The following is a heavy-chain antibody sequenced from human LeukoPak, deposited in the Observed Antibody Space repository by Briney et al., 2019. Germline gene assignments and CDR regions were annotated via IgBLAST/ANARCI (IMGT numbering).Heavy chain of an antibody. J-gene: IGHJ4*02. CDR2: ISHEGSNK. Sequence: PGGSLRLSCAASGFTFSSYAMHWVRQAPGKGLDWVAVISHEGSNKYYADSVKGRFTISRDYSKNTLFLQMNSLRTEDTAVYSCARQDCSGGSCYLDYWGQGMLVTVSS. CDR3: ARQDCSGGSCYLDY. CDR1: GFTFSSYA. D-gene: IGHD2-15*01. V-gene: IGHV3-30*04.